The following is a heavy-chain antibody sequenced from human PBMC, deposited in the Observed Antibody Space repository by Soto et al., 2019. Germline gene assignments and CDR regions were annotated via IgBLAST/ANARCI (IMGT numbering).Heavy chain of an antibody. Sequence: QVQLVESGGGVVQPGRSLRLSCAASGFTFSSYAMHWVRQAPGKGLEWVAVISYDGTNKYYADSVKGRFTISRDNSKNTVDLQMNTLRAEDTSVYYCARDWKAAGLAFDIWGQGTVVTVSS. CDR2: ISYDGTNK. V-gene: IGHV3-30-3*01. CDR1: GFTFSSYA. J-gene: IGHJ3*02. CDR3: ARDWKAAGLAFDI. D-gene: IGHD6-13*01.